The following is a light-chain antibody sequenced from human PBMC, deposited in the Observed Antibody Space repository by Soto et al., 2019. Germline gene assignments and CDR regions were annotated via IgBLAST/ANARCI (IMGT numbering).Light chain of an antibody. CDR3: QSYDSSLSGVV. V-gene: IGLV1-40*01. CDR1: SSNIGAGYD. J-gene: IGLJ2*01. Sequence: QSALTQPPSVSGAPGQRVTISCTGSSSNIGAGYDVHWYQQLPGTAPKLLIYGNNNRPSGVPDRFSGSKSGTSASLAITGLQVEDEADYYCQSYDSSLSGVVFGGGTKLTVL. CDR2: GNN.